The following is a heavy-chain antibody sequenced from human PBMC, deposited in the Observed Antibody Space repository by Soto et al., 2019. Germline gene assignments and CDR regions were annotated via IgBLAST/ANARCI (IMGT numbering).Heavy chain of an antibody. CDR2: ISISSTYI. CDR3: ARDFDSKYQYFGLDV. D-gene: IGHD2-2*01. V-gene: IGHV3-21*01. Sequence: GGSLRLSCAASGFTFTSYNMNWVRQAPGKGLEWVSSISISSTYIYYTDSVKGRFTISRDNAKNSLFLQMNSLRAEDTAVYFCARDFDSKYQYFGLDVWGQGTTVTVS. J-gene: IGHJ6*02. CDR1: GFTFTSYN.